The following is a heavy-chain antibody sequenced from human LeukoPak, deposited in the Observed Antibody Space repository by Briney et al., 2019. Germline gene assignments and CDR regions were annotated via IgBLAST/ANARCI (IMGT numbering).Heavy chain of an antibody. CDR3: ARDKGGYCSSTSCSDFDH. J-gene: IGHJ5*02. CDR2: INPNSGGT. V-gene: IGHV1-2*02. D-gene: IGHD2-2*03. Sequence: GASVKVSCKASGYTFTGYYMHWVRQAPGQGLEWMGWINPNSGGTNYAQKFQGRVTMTRDTSISTAYMELSRLRSDDTAVYYCARDKGGYCSSTSCSDFDHWAQGTLVTVSS. CDR1: GYTFTGYY.